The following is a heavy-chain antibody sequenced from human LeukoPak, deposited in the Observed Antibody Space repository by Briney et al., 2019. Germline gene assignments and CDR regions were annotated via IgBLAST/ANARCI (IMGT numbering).Heavy chain of an antibody. V-gene: IGHV3-21*01. Sequence: GGSLRLSCAASGFTFSSYTMNWGRQAPGKGLEWVSSISSTSSYIYYADSVKGRFTISRDNAKNLLYLQMNSLRAEDTAVYYCAREGFPAAYDYWGQGTLVTVSS. CDR2: ISSTSSYI. CDR1: GFTFSSYT. CDR3: AREGFPAAYDY. J-gene: IGHJ4*02. D-gene: IGHD2-15*01.